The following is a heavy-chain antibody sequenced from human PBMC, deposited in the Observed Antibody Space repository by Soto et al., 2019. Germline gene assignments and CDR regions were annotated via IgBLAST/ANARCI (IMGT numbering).Heavy chain of an antibody. CDR1: GGTIRSPDW. CDR2: IFQSGST. D-gene: IGHD6-19*01. V-gene: IGHV4-4*02. Sequence: PSETLSLTCGVSGGTIRSPDWWTWVRQPPGKGLEWIGEIFQSGSTNYTPSLESRVTISVDKSKNQFSLTLTSVTAADTAVYFCARGRGRYHSGWSWFDPWGQGILVTVSS. J-gene: IGHJ5*02. CDR3: ARGRGRYHSGWSWFDP.